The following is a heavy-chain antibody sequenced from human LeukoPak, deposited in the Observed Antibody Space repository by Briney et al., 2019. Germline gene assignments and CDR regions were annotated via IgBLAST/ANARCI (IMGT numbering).Heavy chain of an antibody. D-gene: IGHD1-26*01. V-gene: IGHV3-74*01. J-gene: IGHJ4*02. Sequence: SGGSLRLSCAASGFTFSSYWMHWIRQAPGKGLVWVSRINSDGSSTSYADSVKGRFTISRDNAKNTLYLQMNSLRAEDTAVYYCARQRRELVGDFDYWGQETLVTVSS. CDR3: ARQRRELVGDFDY. CDR1: GFTFSSYW. CDR2: INSDGSST.